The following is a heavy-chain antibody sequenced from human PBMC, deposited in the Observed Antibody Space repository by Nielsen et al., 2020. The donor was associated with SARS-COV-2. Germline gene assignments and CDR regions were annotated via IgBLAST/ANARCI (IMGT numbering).Heavy chain of an antibody. V-gene: IGHV3-23*01. D-gene: IGHD2-15*01. CDR2: VSSSGGST. J-gene: IGHJ4*02. CDR3: AKGIRRSHYSEYCSGGSCFFDY. Sequence: GGSLRLSCAASGFTFNIYAMAWVRRAPGRGLQWVTGVSSSGGSTYYTDSVKGRFTISRDNSKNTLYLQMNSLRAEDTAVYYCAKGIRRSHYSEYCSGGSCFFDYWGQGTLVTVSS. CDR1: GFTFNIYA.